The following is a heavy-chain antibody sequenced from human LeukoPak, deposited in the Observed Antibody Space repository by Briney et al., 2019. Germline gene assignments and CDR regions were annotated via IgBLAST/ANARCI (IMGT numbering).Heavy chain of an antibody. CDR2: TSSDLNVK. J-gene: IGHJ4*02. Sequence: GGSLRLSCAASGFTFRNYVIHWVRQAPGKGLEWVAVTSSDLNVKLYADSVKGRFTISRDNSRSTLYLQMNSLRLEDTAIYYCAREGYYGSGSPPSLYFDYWGQGTLVTVSS. CDR3: AREGYYGSGSPPSLYFDY. V-gene: IGHV3-30-3*01. D-gene: IGHD3-10*01. CDR1: GFTFRNYV.